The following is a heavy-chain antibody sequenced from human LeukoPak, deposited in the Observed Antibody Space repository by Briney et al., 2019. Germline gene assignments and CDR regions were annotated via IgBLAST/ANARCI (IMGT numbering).Heavy chain of an antibody. CDR1: GGSISSYY. CDR3: ARGAYYDYVWGSYRLSPDAFDI. Sequence: PSETLSLTCTVSGGSISSYYWSWIRQPPGKGLEWLGYIYYSGSTNYNPSLKSRVTISVDTSKNQFSLKLSSVTAADTAVYYCARGAYYDYVWGSYRLSPDAFDIWGQGTMVTVSS. J-gene: IGHJ3*02. CDR2: IYYSGST. D-gene: IGHD3-16*02. V-gene: IGHV4-59*01.